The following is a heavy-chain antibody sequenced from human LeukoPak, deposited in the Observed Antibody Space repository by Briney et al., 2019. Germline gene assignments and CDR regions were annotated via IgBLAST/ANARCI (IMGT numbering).Heavy chain of an antibody. CDR1: GFTFSGYW. Sequence: GGSLRLSCAASGFTFSGYWMHWVRQAPGKGLVWVSRINGDGSSTTYADSVKGRFTISRDNAKNSLYLQMNSLRAEDAAVYYCAKGAAGGGGVTNYYYYYMAVSGKGTTVTVSS. J-gene: IGHJ6*03. D-gene: IGHD3-3*01. V-gene: IGHV3-74*01. CDR2: INGDGSST. CDR3: AKGAAGGGGVTNYYYYYMAV.